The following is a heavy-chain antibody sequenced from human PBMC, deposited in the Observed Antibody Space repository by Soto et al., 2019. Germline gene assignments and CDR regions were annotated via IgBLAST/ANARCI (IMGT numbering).Heavy chain of an antibody. CDR3: AKKNLVATAAIPFYGMDV. CDR2: ISGSGGST. CDR1: GFTFSSYA. D-gene: IGHD2-2*02. J-gene: IGHJ6*02. Sequence: GGSLRLSCAASGFTFSSYAMSWVRQAPGKGLEWVSAISGSGGSTYYADSVKGRFTISRDNSKNTLYLQMNSLRAEDTAVYYCAKKNLVATAAIPFYGMDVWGQGTTVTVSS. V-gene: IGHV3-23*01.